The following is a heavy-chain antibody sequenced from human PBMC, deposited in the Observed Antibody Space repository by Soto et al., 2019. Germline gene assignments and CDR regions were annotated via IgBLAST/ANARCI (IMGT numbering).Heavy chain of an antibody. Sequence: EVQLVESGGGLVQPGRSLRLSCAASGFTFDDDAMHWVRQAPGKGLEWVSGISWNSGSIGYADSVKGRFTISRDNAKNSLYLQMNSLRAEDTALYYCAKGDRSSFYYGMDGWGQGTTVTVSS. V-gene: IGHV3-9*01. D-gene: IGHD6-13*01. CDR1: GFTFDDDA. CDR3: AKGDRSSFYYGMDG. J-gene: IGHJ6*02. CDR2: ISWNSGSI.